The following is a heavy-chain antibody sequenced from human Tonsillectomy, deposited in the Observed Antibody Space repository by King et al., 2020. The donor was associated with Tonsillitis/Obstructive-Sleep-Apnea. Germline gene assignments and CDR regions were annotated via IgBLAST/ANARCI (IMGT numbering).Heavy chain of an antibody. Sequence: VQLVESGGGVVRPGGSLRLSCAASGFTFDDYGMSWVRQAPGKGLEWVSGINWNGGSKGYADSVKGRFTISRDNAKNSLYLQMNSLRAEDTALYYCARGGRWEPTYYYYMDVWGKGTTVTVSS. D-gene: IGHD1-26*01. V-gene: IGHV3-20*04. CDR2: INWNGGSK. CDR3: ARGGRWEPTYYYYMDV. J-gene: IGHJ6*03. CDR1: GFTFDDYG.